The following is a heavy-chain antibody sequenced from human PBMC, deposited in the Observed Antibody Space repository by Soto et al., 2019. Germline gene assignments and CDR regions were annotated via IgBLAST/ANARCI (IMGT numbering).Heavy chain of an antibody. CDR1: GFTFSSYA. J-gene: IGHJ4*02. V-gene: IGHV3-64*01. CDR2: ISSNGGST. D-gene: IGHD3-9*01. CDR3: ARVRNYDILTGYLDY. Sequence: GGSLRLSCAASGFTFSSYAMHWVRQAPGKGLEYVSAISSNGGSTYYANSVKGRFTISRDNSKNTLYLQMGSLGAEDMAVYYCARVRNYDILTGYLDYWGQGTLVTVSS.